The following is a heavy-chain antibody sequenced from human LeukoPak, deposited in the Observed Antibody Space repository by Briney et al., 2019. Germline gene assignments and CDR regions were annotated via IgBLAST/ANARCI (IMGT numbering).Heavy chain of an antibody. D-gene: IGHD3-10*01. J-gene: IGHJ4*02. CDR3: ATMGRYGELSADY. Sequence: GASAKVSCKVSGYTLTELSMHWVRQAPGKGLEWMGGFDPEDGETIYAQKFQGRVTMTEDTSTDTAYMEMSSLRSDDTAVYYCATMGRYGELSADYWGQGTLVTVSS. V-gene: IGHV1-24*01. CDR1: GYTLTELS. CDR2: FDPEDGET.